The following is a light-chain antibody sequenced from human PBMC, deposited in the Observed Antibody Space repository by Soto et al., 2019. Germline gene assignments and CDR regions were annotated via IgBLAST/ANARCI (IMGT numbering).Light chain of an antibody. Sequence: EIVMTQSPDILSVSARERDPLSCSASQTVNSDYLAWFQQRPGQAPRLLIFATSRRATDIPDRFSGSGSGTDFTLAIRRLEPEDFAVYYCHQFGYSPRTFGQGTKVDIK. CDR2: ATS. CDR1: QTVNSDY. J-gene: IGKJ1*01. CDR3: HQFGYSPRT. V-gene: IGKV3-20*01.